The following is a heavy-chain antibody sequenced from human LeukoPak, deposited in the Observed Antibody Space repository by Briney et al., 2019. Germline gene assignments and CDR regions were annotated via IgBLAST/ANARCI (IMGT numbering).Heavy chain of an antibody. CDR3: ARDEWPTYYYYGMDV. CDR2: IIPIFGTA. V-gene: IGHV1-69*13. D-gene: IGHD3-3*01. J-gene: IGHJ6*02. CDR1: GYTFTGYY. Sequence: ASVKVSCKASGYTFTGYYMHWVRQAPGQGLEWMGGIIPIFGTANYAQKFQGRVTITADESTSTAYMELSSLRSEDTAVYYCARDEWPTYYYYGMDVWGQGTTVTVSS.